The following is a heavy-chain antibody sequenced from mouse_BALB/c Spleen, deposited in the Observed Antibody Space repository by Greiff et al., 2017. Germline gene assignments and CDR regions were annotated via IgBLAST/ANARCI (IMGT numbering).Heavy chain of an antibody. CDR2: INPYNGDT. J-gene: IGHJ2*01. Sequence: EVKLVESGPELVKPGASVKISCKASGYSFTGYFMNWVMQSHGKSLEWIGRINPYNGDTFYNQKFKGKATLTVDKSSSTAHMELRSLASEDSAVYYCARRAYYRYDGYYFDYWGQGTTLTVSS. CDR1: GYSFTGYF. D-gene: IGHD2-14*01. CDR3: ARRAYYRYDGYYFDY. V-gene: IGHV1-20*02.